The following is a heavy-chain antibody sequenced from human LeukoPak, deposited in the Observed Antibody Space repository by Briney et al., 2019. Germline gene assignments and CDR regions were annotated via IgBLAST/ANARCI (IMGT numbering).Heavy chain of an antibody. J-gene: IGHJ5*02. CDR3: AKDLMRDRWFGES. D-gene: IGHD3-10*01. V-gene: IGHV3-30*02. Sequence: GGSLRLSCAASGFTFSSYGMHWVRQAPDKGLEWVAFIRYDGNEKYYAESVKGRFTISRDTSGNTLYLQMNNLRAEDTAVYYCAKDLMRDRWFGESWGQGTLVTVSS. CDR2: IRYDGNEK. CDR1: GFTFSSYG.